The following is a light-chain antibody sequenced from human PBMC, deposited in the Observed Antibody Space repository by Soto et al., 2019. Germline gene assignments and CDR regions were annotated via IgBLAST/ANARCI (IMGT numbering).Light chain of an antibody. CDR3: QQYSAYPLT. CDR2: WAS. Sequence: DILLTQSPSILSESVGDRVTITCRARENIYCYLAWYQQKPGEAPKLLIYWASTLVSGVPSRFTGGESGTEFTLTISDLQPDDFATYFCQQYSAYPLTFGGVTKVDVK. V-gene: IGKV1-5*03. CDR1: ENIYCY. J-gene: IGKJ4*01.